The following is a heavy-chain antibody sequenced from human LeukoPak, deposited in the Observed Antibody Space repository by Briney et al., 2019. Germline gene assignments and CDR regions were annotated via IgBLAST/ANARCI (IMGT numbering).Heavy chain of an antibody. D-gene: IGHD3-22*01. Sequence: GGSLRLSCAASGFTFDDYGMSWVRQAPGKGLEWVSGINWNGGSTGYADSVKGRFTISRDNAKNSLYLQMNSLRAEDTALYYCARRRASDSSGYYIQTKYYFDYWGQGTLVTVSS. CDR2: INWNGGST. J-gene: IGHJ4*02. V-gene: IGHV3-20*04. CDR1: GFTFDDYG. CDR3: ARRRASDSSGYYIQTKYYFDY.